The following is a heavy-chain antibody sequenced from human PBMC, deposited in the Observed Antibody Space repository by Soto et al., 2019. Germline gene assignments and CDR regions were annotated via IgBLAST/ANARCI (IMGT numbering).Heavy chain of an antibody. D-gene: IGHD5-18*01. CDR2: IDSGGLT. V-gene: IGHV3-53*01. Sequence: PGGSLRLSCSASGFSVKIYYMTWVRQAPGKGLEWVSVIDSGGLTYYADSVKGRFSISRDNSENTLYLHMDSLRAEDTALYYCARGRDTRSIFDYWGQGTLVTVSS. J-gene: IGHJ4*02. CDR3: ARGRDTRSIFDY. CDR1: GFSVKIYY.